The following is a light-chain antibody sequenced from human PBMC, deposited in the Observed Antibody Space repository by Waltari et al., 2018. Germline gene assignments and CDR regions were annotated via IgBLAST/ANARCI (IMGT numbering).Light chain of an antibody. CDR2: QDS. J-gene: IGLJ1*01. CDR3: QTWDNTTV. Sequence: SYELTQPPSVSVSPGQTATLSCSATKLEDKYVCWYQQKPGQSPVLVMYQDSKRPSGIPEPFTGSNSGDTATLTISGTQTLDEADYFCQTWDNTTVFGSGTRVTVL. CDR1: KLEDKY. V-gene: IGLV3-1*01.